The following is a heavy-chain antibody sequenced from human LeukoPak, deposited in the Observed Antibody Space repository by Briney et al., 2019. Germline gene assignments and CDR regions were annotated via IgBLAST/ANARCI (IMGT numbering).Heavy chain of an antibody. CDR3: GRECRPGGVGIGAFDI. Sequence: KTSETLSLTCTVSGGSISSYYWSWIRQPAGKGLEWIGRIYTSGSTNYNPSLKSRVTMSIDTSKNQFSLKLSSVTAADTAVYYCGRECRPGGVGIGAFDIWGQGTMVTVSS. CDR1: GGSISSYY. J-gene: IGHJ3*02. D-gene: IGHD3-16*01. CDR2: IYTSGST. V-gene: IGHV4-4*07.